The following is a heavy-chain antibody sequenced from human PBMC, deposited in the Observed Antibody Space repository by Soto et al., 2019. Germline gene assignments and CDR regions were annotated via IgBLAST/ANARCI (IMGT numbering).Heavy chain of an antibody. CDR3: ERDRRVSDDYSNYDGAYYYYYMDG. J-gene: IGHJ6*03. Sequence: EVQLVESGGGLVQPGGSLRLSCAASGFTVSSNYMSWVRQAPGKGLEWVSVIYSGGSTYYADSVKGRFTISRHNSKNTLYLHMNRLRAEDTAVYDCERDRRVSDDYSNYDGAYYYYYMDGWCTGTTVTVCS. D-gene: IGHD4-4*01. CDR1: GFTVSSNY. V-gene: IGHV3-53*04. CDR2: IYSGGST.